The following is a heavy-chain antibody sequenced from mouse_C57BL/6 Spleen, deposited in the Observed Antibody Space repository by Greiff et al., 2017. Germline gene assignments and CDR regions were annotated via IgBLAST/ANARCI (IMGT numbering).Heavy chain of an antibody. Sequence: VQLVASGPELVKPGASVKISCKASGYAFSSSWMNWVKQRPGTGLEWIGRIYPGDGDTNSNGKFKGTATLTADKSSTPAYMHLSNLTSEDSAVYVGARLGGGYYLDYWGQGTTLTVSS. D-gene: IGHD4-1*01. CDR2: IYPGDGDT. V-gene: IGHV1-82*01. CDR3: ARLGGGYYLDY. CDR1: GYAFSSSW. J-gene: IGHJ2*01.